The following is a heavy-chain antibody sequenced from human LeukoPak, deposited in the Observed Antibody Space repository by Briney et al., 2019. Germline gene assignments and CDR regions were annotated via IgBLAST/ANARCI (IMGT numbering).Heavy chain of an antibody. Sequence: GGSLRLSCAASGFTFSSYDMHWVRQATGKGLEWVSAIGTAGDTYYPGSVKGRYTISRENAKNSLYFQMNSLRAEDTAVYYCARVRYSSSWYDYWGQGTLVTVSS. CDR1: GFTFSSYD. V-gene: IGHV3-13*01. J-gene: IGHJ4*02. D-gene: IGHD6-13*01. CDR3: ARVRYSSSWYDY. CDR2: IGTAGDT.